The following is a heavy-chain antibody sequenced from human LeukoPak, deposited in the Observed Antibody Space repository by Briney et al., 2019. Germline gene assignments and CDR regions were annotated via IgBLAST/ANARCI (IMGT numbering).Heavy chain of an antibody. Sequence: PGGSLRLSCAASGFTFSSYAMHWVRQAPGKGLERVAVISYDGSNKYYADSVKGRFTISRDNSKNTLYLQMNSLRAEDTAVYYCARSPLYYDILTGDFDYWGQGTLVTVSS. CDR2: ISYDGSNK. D-gene: IGHD3-9*01. CDR1: GFTFSSYA. V-gene: IGHV3-30-3*01. J-gene: IGHJ4*02. CDR3: ARSPLYYDILTGDFDY.